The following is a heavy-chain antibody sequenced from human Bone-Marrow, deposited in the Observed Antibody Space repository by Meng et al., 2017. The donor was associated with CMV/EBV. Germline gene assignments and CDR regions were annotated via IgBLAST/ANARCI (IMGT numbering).Heavy chain of an antibody. Sequence: GGSLRLSCAASGFTFSNYNMGWVRQAPGKGLEWVSSISSSSSYIYFADSVKGRFTISRDNAKNSLYLQMNSLRAEDTAVYYCARDRLRTPYQLLLYYYGMDVWGQGTTVTVSS. CDR1: GFTFSNYN. V-gene: IGHV3-21*01. CDR3: ARDRLRTPYQLLLYYYGMDV. CDR2: ISSSSSYI. D-gene: IGHD2-2*01. J-gene: IGHJ6*02.